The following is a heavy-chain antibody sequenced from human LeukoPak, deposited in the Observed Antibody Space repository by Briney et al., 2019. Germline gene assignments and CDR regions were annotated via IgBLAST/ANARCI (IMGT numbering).Heavy chain of an antibody. Sequence: GGSLRLSCAASGFTFDDYAMHWVRHAPGKGLEWVSGISWNSGSIGYADSVKGRFTISRDNAKNSLYLQMNSLRAEDTALYYCAATYYDFWCGYSGPNWFDPWGQGTLVTVSS. D-gene: IGHD3-3*01. CDR3: AATYYDFWCGYSGPNWFDP. CDR2: ISWNSGSI. J-gene: IGHJ5*02. CDR1: GFTFDDYA. V-gene: IGHV3-9*01.